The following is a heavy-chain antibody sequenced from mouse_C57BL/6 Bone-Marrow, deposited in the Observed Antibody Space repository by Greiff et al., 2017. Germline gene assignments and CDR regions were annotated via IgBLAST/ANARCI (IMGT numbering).Heavy chain of an antibody. Sequence: QVQLQQPGAELVKPGASVKLSCKASGYTFTSYWMHWVKQRPGQGLEWIGMIHPNSGSTNYNEKFKSKATLTVDKSSSTAYMQLSSLTSEDSAVYYCARVYGSIYYYAMDYWGQGTSVTVSS. CDR1: GYTFTSYW. CDR2: IHPNSGST. D-gene: IGHD1-1*01. J-gene: IGHJ4*01. CDR3: ARVYGSIYYYAMDY. V-gene: IGHV1-64*01.